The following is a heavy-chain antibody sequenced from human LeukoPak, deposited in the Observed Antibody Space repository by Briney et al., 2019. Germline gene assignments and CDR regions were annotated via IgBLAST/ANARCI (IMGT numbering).Heavy chain of an antibody. Sequence: GESLKTSCKGSGYSFTSYWIGWVRQMPGKGLEGMGIIYACDSYTRYSPSFQGQITISPDKSISTAYLQWSRLKASDTAMYYCARHRLIAAAGTDGMDVWGEGTTVTVSS. CDR1: GYSFTSYW. J-gene: IGHJ6*04. V-gene: IGHV5-51*01. CDR2: IYACDSYT. CDR3: ARHRLIAAAGTDGMDV. D-gene: IGHD6-13*01.